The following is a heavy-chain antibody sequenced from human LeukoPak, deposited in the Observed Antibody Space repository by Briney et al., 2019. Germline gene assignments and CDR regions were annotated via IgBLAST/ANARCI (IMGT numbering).Heavy chain of an antibody. J-gene: IGHJ3*02. V-gene: IGHV5-51*01. CDR1: GXXFTSYX. CDR2: IYPGDSXT. Sequence: GESLKIXCKGSGXXFTSYXXGXXXXXPGXXXXXXGIIYPGDSXTRYSPSFQGQVXXSADKSISTAYLQWSSLKASDTAMYYCARRDSSGMRGPVAFDIWGQGTMVTDSS. D-gene: IGHD3-22*01. CDR3: ARRDSSGMRGPVAFDI.